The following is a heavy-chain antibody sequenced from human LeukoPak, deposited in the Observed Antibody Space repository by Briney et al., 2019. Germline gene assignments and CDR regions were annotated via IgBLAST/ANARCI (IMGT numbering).Heavy chain of an antibody. CDR1: GFTLSSYL. Sequence: GGSLRLLCTSSGFTLSSYLMIGVRRAPEKGLEWVANIKQDGSEKYYVDSVKGRFTISRDNAKNSLYLQMNSLRAEDTAVYYCAGSSPPFDYWGQGTLVTVSS. CDR3: AGSSPPFDY. D-gene: IGHD6-13*01. CDR2: IKQDGSEK. V-gene: IGHV3-7*01. J-gene: IGHJ4*02.